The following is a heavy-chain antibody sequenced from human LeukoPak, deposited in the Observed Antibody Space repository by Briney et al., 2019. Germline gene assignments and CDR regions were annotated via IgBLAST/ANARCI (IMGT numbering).Heavy chain of an antibody. V-gene: IGHV4-34*01. CDR3: ARGVKQWLVWYYFDY. Sequence: SETLSLTCAVYGGSFSGYYWSWIRQPPGKGLEWIGEINHSGSTNYNPSLKSRVTISVDTSKNQFSLKLSSVTAADTAVYYCARGVKQWLVWYYFDYWGQGTLVTVSS. CDR1: GGSFSGYY. D-gene: IGHD6-19*01. J-gene: IGHJ4*02. CDR2: INHSGST.